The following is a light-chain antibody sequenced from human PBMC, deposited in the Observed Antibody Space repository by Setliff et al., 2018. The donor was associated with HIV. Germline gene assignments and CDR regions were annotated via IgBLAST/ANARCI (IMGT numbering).Light chain of an antibody. CDR2: DAS. V-gene: IGLV2-14*02. CDR3: SSYTSSSTGPYV. J-gene: IGLJ1*01. CDR1: SRDIGDNV. Sequence: QSVLTQPASVSGSPGQSITISCTGTSRDIGDNVVSWYQQHPGKAPKLMIYDASKRPSGVSNRFSGSKSGNTASLTISGLQAEDEADYYCSSYTSSSTGPYVFGTGTKVTVL.